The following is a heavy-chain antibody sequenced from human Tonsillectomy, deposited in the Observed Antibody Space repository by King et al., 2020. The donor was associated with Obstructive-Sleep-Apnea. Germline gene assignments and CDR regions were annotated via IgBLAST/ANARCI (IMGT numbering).Heavy chain of an antibody. CDR3: ARDVAVAARGY. CDR1: GFTVSSNY. CDR2: IYNGGST. J-gene: IGHJ4*02. V-gene: IGHV3-66*01. D-gene: IGHD6-19*01. Sequence: VQLVESGGGLVQPGGSLRLSCAVSGFTVSSNYMSWVRQAPGKGLEWVSVIYNGGSTYYADSVKGRFTISRDNSKNTLYLQMNSLRAEDTAVYYCARDVAVAARGYWGQGTLVTVSS.